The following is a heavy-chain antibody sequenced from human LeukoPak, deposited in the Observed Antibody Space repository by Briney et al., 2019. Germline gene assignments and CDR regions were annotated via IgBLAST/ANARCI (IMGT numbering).Heavy chain of an antibody. D-gene: IGHD6-6*01. J-gene: IGHJ4*02. V-gene: IGHV3-30*18. CDR3: AKDRSSSEDY. CDR1: GFTFSSYW. Sequence: PGGSLRLSCAASGFTFSSYWMSWVRQAPGKGLEWVAVISDDGSSKHYADSVKGRFTISRDNSKNTLYLQMNSLRAEDTAVYYCAKDRSSSEDYWGQGTLVTVSS. CDR2: ISDDGSSK.